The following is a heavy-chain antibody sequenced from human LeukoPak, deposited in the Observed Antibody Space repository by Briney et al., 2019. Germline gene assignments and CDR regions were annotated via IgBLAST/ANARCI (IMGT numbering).Heavy chain of an antibody. D-gene: IGHD6-6*01. V-gene: IGHV4-34*01. Sequence: PSETLSLTCAVYGGSFSGYYWSWIRQPPGKGLEWIGEINHSGSTNYNPSLKSRVTISVDTSKNQFSLKLSSVTAADTAVYYCARALVVAARQARYYYYYMDVWGKGTTVTVSS. J-gene: IGHJ6*03. CDR2: INHSGST. CDR3: ARALVVAARQARYYYYYMDV. CDR1: GGSFSGYY.